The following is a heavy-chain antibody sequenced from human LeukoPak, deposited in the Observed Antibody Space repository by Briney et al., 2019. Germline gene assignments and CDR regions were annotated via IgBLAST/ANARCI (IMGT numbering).Heavy chain of an antibody. V-gene: IGHV1-2*02. CDR2: INPNSGGT. CDR3: ARDFSYCSGGSCYPNYFDP. J-gene: IGHJ5*02. D-gene: IGHD2-15*01. CDR1: GYTFTGYY. Sequence: GASVKVSCKASGYTFTGYYMHWVRQAPGQGLEWMGWINPNSGGTNYAQKFQGRVTMTIDTSISTAYMEMSRLTSDDTAVYYCARDFSYCSGGSCYPNYFDPWGQGTLVTVSS.